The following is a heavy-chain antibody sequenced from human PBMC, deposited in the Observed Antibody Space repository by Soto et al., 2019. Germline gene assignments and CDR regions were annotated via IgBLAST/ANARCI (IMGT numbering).Heavy chain of an antibody. J-gene: IGHJ4*02. CDR3: ARSAPSSGWYATDY. D-gene: IGHD6-19*01. Sequence: KVYCKASGGTFSSYAISWVRQMTGKGLEWMGIIYPGDSDTRYSPSFQGQVTISADKSISTAYLQWSSLKASDTAMYYCARSAPSSGWYATDYWGQGTLVTVSS. V-gene: IGHV5-51*01. CDR2: IYPGDSDT. CDR1: GGTFSSYA.